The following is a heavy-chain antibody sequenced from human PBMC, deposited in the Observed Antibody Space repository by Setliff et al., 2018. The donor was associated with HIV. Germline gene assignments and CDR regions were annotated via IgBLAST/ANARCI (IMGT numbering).Heavy chain of an antibody. CDR2: IWYDGSKK. J-gene: IGHJ4*02. CDR1: GFTFNSYG. D-gene: IGHD5-18*01. V-gene: IGHV3-33*01. Sequence: LRLSCAASGFTFNSYGMNWVRQAPGKGLEWVAIIWYDGSKKYYADSVKGRFTMSRDNAKNSLYLQMNSLRAEDTAVYYCARDWVDTAMADDYWGQGTLVTVSS. CDR3: ARDWVDTAMADDY.